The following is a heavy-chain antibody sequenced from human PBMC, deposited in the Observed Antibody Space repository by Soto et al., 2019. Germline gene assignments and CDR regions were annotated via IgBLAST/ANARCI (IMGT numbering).Heavy chain of an antibody. CDR1: GSTFSNYY. D-gene: IGHD2-2*01. CDR2: ISPTANYT. CDR3: ARADSDQYFDY. J-gene: IGHJ4*02. Sequence: RASVKVSCKASGSTFSNYYMHWVRQAPEQGLEWMGLISPTANYTRYAQTFQGRFTITRDTSTSTVYMDLSSLTSEDTAVYYCARADSDQYFDYWGQGTRVTVSS. V-gene: IGHV1-46*01.